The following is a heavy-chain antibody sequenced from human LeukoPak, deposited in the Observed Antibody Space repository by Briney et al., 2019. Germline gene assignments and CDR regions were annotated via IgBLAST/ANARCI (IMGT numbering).Heavy chain of an antibody. Sequence: SETLSLTCTVSGGSISSYYWSWIRQPPGKGLEWIGYIYYSGSTNYNPSLKSRVTISVDTSKNQFSLKLSSVTAADTAIYYCARKSGGMDVWGQGTTVTVSS. J-gene: IGHJ6*02. V-gene: IGHV4-59*08. CDR1: GGSISSYY. D-gene: IGHD1-26*01. CDR2: IYYSGST. CDR3: ARKSGGMDV.